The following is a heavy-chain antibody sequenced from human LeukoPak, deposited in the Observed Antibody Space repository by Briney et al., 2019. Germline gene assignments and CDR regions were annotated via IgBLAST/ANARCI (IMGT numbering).Heavy chain of an antibody. CDR3: AKGGRTFTAAFDI. J-gene: IGHJ3*02. CDR2: ISRSGDSA. CDR1: RFTFKNYV. Sequence: GGSLRLSCAASRFTFKNYVKNWVRQAPGQGLERVSAISRSGDSAFYTDSVKGRFTISRDNSKDTLYLQMNSLRADDTAIYYCAKGGRTFTAAFDIWGQGTMVAVSS. V-gene: IGHV3-23*01. D-gene: IGHD3-16*01.